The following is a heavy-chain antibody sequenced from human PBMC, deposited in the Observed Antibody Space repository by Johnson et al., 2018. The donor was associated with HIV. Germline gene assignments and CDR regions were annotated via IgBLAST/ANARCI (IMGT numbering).Heavy chain of an antibody. D-gene: IGHD6-13*01. CDR2: ISYDGSNK. Sequence: VQLVESGGGVVQPGRSLRLSCAASGFTFSSYGMHWVRQAPGKGLEWVAVISYDGSNKYYADSVKGRFTISRDNSKNTLYLQMNSLRAEDTAVYYCARDDLGNPFSSYDAFDIWGQGTMVTVSS. V-gene: IGHV3-30*03. CDR3: ARDDLGNPFSSYDAFDI. CDR1: GFTFSSYG. J-gene: IGHJ3*02.